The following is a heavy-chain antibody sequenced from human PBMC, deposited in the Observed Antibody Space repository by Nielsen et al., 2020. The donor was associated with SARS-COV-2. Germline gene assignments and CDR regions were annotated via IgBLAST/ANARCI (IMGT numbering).Heavy chain of an antibody. Sequence: SETLSLTCTVSGGSISSGGFYWSWIRQHPGKGLEWIGYIYYSGSTYYNPSLKSRLTMSVDTSKNQFSLSLRSVTAADTAVYYCARESSGYDHYNYGMDVWGQGTTVTVS. CDR1: GGSISSGGFY. D-gene: IGHD5-12*01. V-gene: IGHV4-31*03. J-gene: IGHJ6*02. CDR2: IYYSGST. CDR3: ARESSGYDHYNYGMDV.